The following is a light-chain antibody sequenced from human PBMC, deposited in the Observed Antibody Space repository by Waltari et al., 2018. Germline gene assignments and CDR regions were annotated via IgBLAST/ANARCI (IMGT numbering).Light chain of an antibody. CDR1: QSISNW. CDR2: KAS. CDR3: QHYNNYPWT. Sequence: DIQMTQSPSTLSASVGDRVTITCRASQSISNWLAWYQQQPGKAPKLLISKASSLESGVPSRFSGSGSGTEFTLTINSLQPDDFATYYCQHYNNYPWTFGQGTKVEIK. J-gene: IGKJ1*01. V-gene: IGKV1-5*03.